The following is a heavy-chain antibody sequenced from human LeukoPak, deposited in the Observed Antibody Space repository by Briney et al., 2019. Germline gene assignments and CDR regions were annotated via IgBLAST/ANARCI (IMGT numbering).Heavy chain of an antibody. CDR1: GYTFTSYD. CDR2: MSPNSGDT. D-gene: IGHD3-22*01. CDR3: ARDPYIGYYRD. V-gene: IGHV1-8*01. Sequence: ASVKVSCKASGYTFTSYDFNWVRQATGQRPEWMGWMSPNSGDTGYAQKFQDRVTMTRNTSISTAYMELSSLRSDDTAVYYCARDPYIGYYRDWGQGTLVTVSS. J-gene: IGHJ4*02.